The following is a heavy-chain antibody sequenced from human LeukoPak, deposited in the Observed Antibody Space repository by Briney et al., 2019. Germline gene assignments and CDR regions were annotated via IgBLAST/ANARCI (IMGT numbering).Heavy chain of an antibody. CDR2: ISYDGSNK. CDR3: ARYDGDYDYDSSGYPSGAFDI. V-gene: IGHV3-30-3*01. J-gene: IGHJ3*02. CDR1: GFTFSSYA. D-gene: IGHD3-22*01. Sequence: PGRSLRLSCAASGFTFSSYAMHWVRQAPGKGLEWVAVISYDGSNKYYADSVKGRFIISRDNSKNTLYLQMNSLRAEDTAVYYCARYDGDYDYDSSGYPSGAFDIWGQGTMVTVSS.